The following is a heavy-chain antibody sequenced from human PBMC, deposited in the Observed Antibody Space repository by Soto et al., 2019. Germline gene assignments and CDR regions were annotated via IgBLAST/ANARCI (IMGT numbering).Heavy chain of an antibody. Sequence: GGSLRLSCAASGFTVSSNYMSWVRQAPGKGLEWVSVIYSGGSTYYADSVKGRFTISRDNSKNTLYLQMNSLRAEDTAVYYCARIYYGSAPYYFDYWGQGTLVTVSS. CDR1: GFTVSSNY. CDR3: ARIYYGSAPYYFDY. D-gene: IGHD3-10*01. CDR2: IYSGGST. J-gene: IGHJ4*02. V-gene: IGHV3-66*01.